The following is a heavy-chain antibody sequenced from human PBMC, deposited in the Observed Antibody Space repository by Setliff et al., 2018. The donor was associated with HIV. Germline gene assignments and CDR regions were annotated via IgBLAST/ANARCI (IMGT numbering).Heavy chain of an antibody. Sequence: SETLSLTCDVFGGSFSGYYWSWIRQPPGKGLEWIGEIIPSGSTNYNPSLKSRVTMSIDTSKSQFSLKLSSVTAADTAVYYCARGIYRPWGGYSAFATDAFETWGQGTLVTVSS. CDR1: GGSFSGYY. CDR2: IIPSGST. CDR3: ARGIYRPWGGYSAFATDAFET. J-gene: IGHJ3*02. D-gene: IGHD5-12*01. V-gene: IGHV4-34*01.